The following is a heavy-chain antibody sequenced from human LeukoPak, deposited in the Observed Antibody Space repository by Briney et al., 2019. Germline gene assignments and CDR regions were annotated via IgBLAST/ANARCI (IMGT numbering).Heavy chain of an antibody. V-gene: IGHV4-31*03. Sequence: SQTLSLTCTVSGGSISNGDHYWSWIRQHPGKGLEWIGHIYYSGSTYYSPSLKSRGIISVETSKNQFSLKLSSVTAADTAVYYCARAKYGDAFDYWGQGTLVTVSS. CDR2: IYYSGST. D-gene: IGHD4-17*01. CDR3: ARAKYGDAFDY. CDR1: GGSISNGDHY. J-gene: IGHJ4*02.